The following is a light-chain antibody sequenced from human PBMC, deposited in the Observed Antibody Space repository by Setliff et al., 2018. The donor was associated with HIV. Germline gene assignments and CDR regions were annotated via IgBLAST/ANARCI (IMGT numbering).Light chain of an antibody. V-gene: IGLV2-14*01. Sequence: QSALAQPASVSGSPGQSITISCTGISSDVGGYNYVSWYQQHPGKAPKLIIYEVRNRPSGVSNRFSGPKSGNTASLTISGLQAEDEADYYCSSYAITNTLPFGTGTKVT. J-gene: IGLJ1*01. CDR1: SSDVGGYNY. CDR2: EVR. CDR3: SSYAITNTLP.